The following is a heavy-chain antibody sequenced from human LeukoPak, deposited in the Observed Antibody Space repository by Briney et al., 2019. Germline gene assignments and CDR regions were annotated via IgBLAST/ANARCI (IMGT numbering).Heavy chain of an antibody. Sequence: GGSLRLSCAASGFTFSTYNMNWVRQAPGKGLEWDSSMSSSSRDIYYADSVKGQFTISRDNAKNSLYLQMKSLRAEDTAVYYCAREGHGSGSHYNGDAFDIWGQGTMVTVSS. CDR3: AREGHGSGSHYNGDAFDI. CDR1: GFTFSTYN. D-gene: IGHD3-10*01. J-gene: IGHJ3*02. CDR2: MSSSSRDI. V-gene: IGHV3-21*01.